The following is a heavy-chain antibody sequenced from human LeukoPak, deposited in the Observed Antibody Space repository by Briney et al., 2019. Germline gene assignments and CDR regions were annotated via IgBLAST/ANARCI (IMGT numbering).Heavy chain of an antibody. CDR2: IYHSGTT. CDR3: ARVSGTTGEVKFDP. D-gene: IGHD3-10*01. Sequence: SETLSLTCTVSGGSISYYYWSWIRQPPGKGLEFLGYIYHSGTTNYNPSLKSRLTISVDPAKNHVSLALRSVTAADTAVYYCARVSGTTGEVKFDPWGQGSLVTVSS. J-gene: IGHJ5*02. CDR1: GGSISYYY. V-gene: IGHV4-59*12.